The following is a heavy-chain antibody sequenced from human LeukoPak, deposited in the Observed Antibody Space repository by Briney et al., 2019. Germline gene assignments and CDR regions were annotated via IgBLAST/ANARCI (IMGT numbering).Heavy chain of an antibody. V-gene: IGHV4-4*02. CDR3: ASLRLRSYDILTGYSTGDY. CDR1: GGSISSSKW. Sequence: SGTLSLTCAVSGGSISSSKWWSWVRQSPGKGLEWIGEISHSGSTNYNPSLKSRVTISVDKSANKFSLRLSSVTAADTAVYYCASLRLRSYDILTGYSTGDYWGQGTLVTVSS. D-gene: IGHD3-9*01. CDR2: ISHSGST. J-gene: IGHJ4*02.